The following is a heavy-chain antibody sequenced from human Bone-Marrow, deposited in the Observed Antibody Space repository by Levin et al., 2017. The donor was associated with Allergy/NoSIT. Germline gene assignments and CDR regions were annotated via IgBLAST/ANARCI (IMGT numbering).Heavy chain of an antibody. D-gene: IGHD1-26*01. J-gene: IGHJ6*02. Sequence: PGGSLRLSCAASGFTFSSYSMNWVRQAPGKGLEWVSFISSSSSYIYYADSVKGRFTISRDNAKNSLYLQINSLRAEDTAVYYCARVGATGPIIDVWGLGTTVTVSS. CDR2: ISSSSSYI. V-gene: IGHV3-21*06. CDR3: ARVGATGPIIDV. CDR1: GFTFSSYS.